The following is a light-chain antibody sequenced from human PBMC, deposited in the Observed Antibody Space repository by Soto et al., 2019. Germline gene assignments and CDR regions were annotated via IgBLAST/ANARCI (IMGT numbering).Light chain of an antibody. CDR1: SSDVCGYNY. CDR3: SSDTSSRTXFYV. V-gene: IGLV2-14*01. CDR2: EVS. Sequence: QSSLTQPASGSGSPGQSITISCTGTSSDVCGYNYVSWYQQHPGKAPKLMIYEVSNRPSGVSNRFSGSKSGNTASLTISGLQAEDESDYYCSSDTSSRTXFYVVGLGTKVXVX. J-gene: IGLJ1*01.